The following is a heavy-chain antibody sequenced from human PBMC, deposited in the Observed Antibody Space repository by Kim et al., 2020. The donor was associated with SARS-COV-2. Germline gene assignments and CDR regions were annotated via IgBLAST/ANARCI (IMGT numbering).Heavy chain of an antibody. Sequence: SETLSLTCTVSGDSISSYHWTWIRQPPGKGLEWIGCIYYSGSTNYNPSLKSRVTISLDTSKNQFSLKLSSVTAADTAVYYCARHPRSGSYDYWGQGTLVTVSS. V-gene: IGHV4-59*08. J-gene: IGHJ4*02. D-gene: IGHD3-10*01. CDR2: IYYSGST. CDR3: ARHPRSGSYDY. CDR1: GDSISSYH.